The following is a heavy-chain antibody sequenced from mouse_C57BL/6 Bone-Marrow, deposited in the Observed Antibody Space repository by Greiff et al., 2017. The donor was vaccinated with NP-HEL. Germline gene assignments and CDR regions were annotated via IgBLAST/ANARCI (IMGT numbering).Heavy chain of an antibody. CDR3: ARQLRQGNYAMDY. CDR1: GYTFTDYY. CDR2: INPYNGGT. Sequence: EVKLMESGPVLVKPGASVKMSCKASGYTFTDYYMNWVKQSHGKSLEWIGVINPYNGGTSYNQKFKGKATLTVDKSSSTAYMELNSLTSEDSAVYYCARQLRQGNYAMDYWGQGTSVTVSS. V-gene: IGHV1-19*01. J-gene: IGHJ4*01. D-gene: IGHD3-2*02.